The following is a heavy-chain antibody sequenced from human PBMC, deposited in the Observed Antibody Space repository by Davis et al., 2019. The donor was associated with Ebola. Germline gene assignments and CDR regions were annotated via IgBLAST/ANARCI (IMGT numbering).Heavy chain of an antibody. Sequence: GESLKISCAASEFSFNNYAMSWVRQAPGKGLEWVSTISGTGGTTYYADSVKGRFTISRDNAKNTLSLQMISLRVEDTAVYYCARDGGYTSGWVFDYWGQGAQVIVSS. V-gene: IGHV3-23*01. J-gene: IGHJ4*02. D-gene: IGHD6-19*01. CDR2: ISGTGGTT. CDR1: EFSFNNYA. CDR3: ARDGGYTSGWVFDY.